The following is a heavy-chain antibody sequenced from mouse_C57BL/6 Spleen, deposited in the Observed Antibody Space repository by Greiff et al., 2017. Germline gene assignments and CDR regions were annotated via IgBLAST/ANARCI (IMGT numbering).Heavy chain of an antibody. D-gene: IGHD1-1*01. J-gene: IGHJ3*01. CDR3: ARDYGSSYGFAY. CDR2: INPYNGDT. CDR1: GYSFTGYF. Sequence: VQLQQSGPELVKPGDSVKISCKASGYSFTGYFMNWVMQSHGKSLEWIGRINPYNGDTFYNQKFKGKATLTVDKSSSTAHMELRSLTSEDSAVYYCARDYGSSYGFAYGGQGTLVTVSA. V-gene: IGHV1-20*01.